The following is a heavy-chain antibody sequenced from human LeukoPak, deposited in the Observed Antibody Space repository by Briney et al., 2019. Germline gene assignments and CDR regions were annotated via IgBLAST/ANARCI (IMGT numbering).Heavy chain of an antibody. CDR3: VHRVGDYFDY. Sequence: SETLSLTCTVSGGSISRSSYYWGWIQQPPGKGLEWIGSIYYSGATYYNPSLKSRVTISVDTSKNRFSLKLTSVTAADTAVYYCVHRVGDYFDYWGQGTLVTVSS. CDR1: GGSISRSSYY. J-gene: IGHJ4*02. V-gene: IGHV4-39*01. D-gene: IGHD5/OR15-5a*01. CDR2: IYYSGAT.